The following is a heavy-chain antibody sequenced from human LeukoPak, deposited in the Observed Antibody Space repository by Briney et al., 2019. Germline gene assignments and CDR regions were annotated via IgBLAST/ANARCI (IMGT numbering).Heavy chain of an antibody. CDR2: IFHSGVT. J-gene: IGHJ6*02. Sequence: SETLSLTCGVSGGSINVGGYSCNWIRQPPGKGLEWIGNIFHSGVTYYKPSLRSRVAISLDMSKNQVSLNVTSVTAADTAVYYCARGGVYTGMDAWGQGTTVIVSS. D-gene: IGHD2-2*02. CDR1: GGSINVGGYS. CDR3: ARGGVYTGMDA. V-gene: IGHV4-30-2*01.